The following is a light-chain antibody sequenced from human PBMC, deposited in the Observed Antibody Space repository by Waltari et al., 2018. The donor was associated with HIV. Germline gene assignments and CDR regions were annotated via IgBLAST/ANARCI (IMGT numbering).Light chain of an antibody. Sequence: EIVMTQTPPFLSVAPGQAASISCTSSETLLQSDGKTYFYWYVQKTGQPPQLLLYEVSNRVTGVPDRFIGSGSGTDFTLILSRVEAEDVGVYYCMQSAQFPLTFGGGTKVEIK. CDR1: ETLLQSDGKTY. CDR3: MQSAQFPLT. CDR2: EVS. V-gene: IGKV2D-29*01. J-gene: IGKJ4*01.